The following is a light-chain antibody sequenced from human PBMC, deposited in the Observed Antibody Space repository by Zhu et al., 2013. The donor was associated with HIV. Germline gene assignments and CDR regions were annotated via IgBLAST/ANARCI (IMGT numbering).Light chain of an antibody. Sequence: DIQMTQSPSSLSASVGDRVTITCQASQDISNYLNWYQQKPGKAPQLLIYDASNFETGVPSRFSGSGSGTDFTFTISSLQPEDIGTYFCQQYDSLPLTFGGGTKVQIK. CDR3: QQYDSLPLT. CDR1: QDISNY. J-gene: IGKJ4*01. V-gene: IGKV1-33*01. CDR2: DAS.